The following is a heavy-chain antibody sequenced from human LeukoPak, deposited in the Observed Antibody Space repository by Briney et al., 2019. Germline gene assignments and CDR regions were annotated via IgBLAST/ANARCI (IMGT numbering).Heavy chain of an antibody. CDR2: TSGSGDTT. CDR1: GFTFSTYA. D-gene: IGHD3-3*02. CDR3: AKVGSPLGPPFDY. J-gene: IGHJ4*02. Sequence: GGSLRLSCAASGFTFSTYAMSWVRQAPGKGLEWVSATSGSGDTTYYADSVKGRFTISRDNSKNTLYLQINSLRAGDTAVCYCAKVGSPLGPPFDYWGQGTLVTVSS. V-gene: IGHV3-23*01.